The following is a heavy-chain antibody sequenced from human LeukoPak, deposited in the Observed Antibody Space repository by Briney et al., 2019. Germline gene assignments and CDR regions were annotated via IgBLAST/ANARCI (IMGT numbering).Heavy chain of an antibody. CDR3: AASQPDYDFWSGYYDS. D-gene: IGHD3-3*01. J-gene: IGHJ4*02. V-gene: IGHV3-64*01. CDR1: GFTFSTYA. CDR2: ISSNGGST. Sequence: PGGSLRLSCAASGFTFSTYAMHWVRQAPGKGLEYVSAISSNGGSTYYAKSVKGRFTISRDNSKNTLYLQMGSLRAEDMAVYYCAASQPDYDFWSGYYDSWGQGSLVTVSS.